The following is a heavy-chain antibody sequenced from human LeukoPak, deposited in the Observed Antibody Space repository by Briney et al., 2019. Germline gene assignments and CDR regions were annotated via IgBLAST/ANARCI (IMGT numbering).Heavy chain of an antibody. CDR2: FDPEDGET. CDR3: ATGEELTRGPSWFDP. Sequence: ASVKVSCKVSGYTLTELSMHWVRQAPGKGLEWMGGFDPEDGETIYAQKFQGRDTMTEDTSTDTAYMELSSLRSEDAAVYYCATGEELTRGPSWFDPWGQGTLVTVSS. CDR1: GYTLTELS. J-gene: IGHJ5*02. V-gene: IGHV1-24*01. D-gene: IGHD1-26*01.